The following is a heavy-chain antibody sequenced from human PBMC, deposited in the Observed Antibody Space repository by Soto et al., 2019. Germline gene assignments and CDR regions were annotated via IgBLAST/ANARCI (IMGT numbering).Heavy chain of an antibody. V-gene: IGHV1-3*01. CDR3: ARADTLTGSLVY. CDR1: GYTFTSYA. CDR2: INAGNGNT. D-gene: IGHD3-9*01. J-gene: IGHJ4*02. Sequence: ASVKVSCKASGYTFTSYALHWVRQAPGQRLEWMGWINAGNGNTKYSQKFQGSVTISRDTSASTAYMELSSLRSEDTAVYYCARADTLTGSLVYWGQGTLVTFSS.